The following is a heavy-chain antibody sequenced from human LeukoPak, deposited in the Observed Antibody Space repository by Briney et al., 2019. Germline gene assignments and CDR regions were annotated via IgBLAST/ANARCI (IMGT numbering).Heavy chain of an antibody. CDR3: ARQLDHYDNIYYFDY. V-gene: IGHV4-4*07. J-gene: IGHJ4*02. Sequence: SETLSLTCTVSGVSISSYYWSWIRQPAGKGLEWIGRFYTSGSTNYNPSLKSRVTMSVDTSKNQSSLRLTSVTAADTAVYYCARQLDHYDNIYYFDYWGQGTLVTVSS. CDR1: GVSISSYY. D-gene: IGHD3-16*01. CDR2: FYTSGST.